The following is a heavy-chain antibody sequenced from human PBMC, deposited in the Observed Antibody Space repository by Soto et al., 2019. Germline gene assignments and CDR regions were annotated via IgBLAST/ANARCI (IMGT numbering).Heavy chain of an antibody. CDR1: GGSISSGGDS. Sequence: QLQLQESGSGLVKPSQTLSLTCAVSGGSISSGGDSWSWIRQPLGKGLEWIGYVYHSWSTYYNPYLKIRVTISEARSKNQFYLKLSSVNAADTAVYYCDRGLNSGGFDYWGQGTLVTVSS. J-gene: IGHJ4*02. D-gene: IGHD6-25*01. V-gene: IGHV4-30-2*01. CDR3: DRGLNSGGFDY. CDR2: VYHSWST.